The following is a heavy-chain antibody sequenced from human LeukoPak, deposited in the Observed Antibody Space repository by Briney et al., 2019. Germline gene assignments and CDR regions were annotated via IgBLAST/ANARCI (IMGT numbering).Heavy chain of an antibody. V-gene: IGHV4-59*08. J-gene: IGHJ3*01. Sequence: SETLSLTCGVYGGPLSGYYWSWIRQPPGKGLEWIGYIYHKGSTNYNPSLKSRVTVSVDTSKNQFPLRVTSVTAADTAVYYCARSGIFSGYDAFDVWGQGTMVTVSS. CDR1: GGPLSGYY. D-gene: IGHD3-9*01. CDR2: IYHKGST. CDR3: ARSGIFSGYDAFDV.